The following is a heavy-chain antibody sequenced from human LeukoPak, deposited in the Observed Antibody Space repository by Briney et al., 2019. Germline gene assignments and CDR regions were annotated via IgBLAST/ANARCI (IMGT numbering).Heavy chain of an antibody. D-gene: IGHD6-6*01. J-gene: IGHJ3*02. CDR3: AREQVRSLAAHEAFDI. Sequence: ASVKVSCKASGYTFNSYGINWVRQAPGQGREWMGWNSPYNGNTNYAQKFQGRVTMTTDTSTSTAYMDLRSLRSDDTAVYSCAREQVRSLAAHEAFDIWGQGTMVTVSS. V-gene: IGHV1-18*01. CDR1: GYTFNSYG. CDR2: NSPYNGNT.